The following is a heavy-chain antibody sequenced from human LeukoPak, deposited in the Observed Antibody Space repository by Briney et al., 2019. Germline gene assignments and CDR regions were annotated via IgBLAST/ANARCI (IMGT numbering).Heavy chain of an antibody. J-gene: IGHJ6*02. Sequence: GGSLRLSCAASGFTFSSYAMSWVRQAPGKGLEWVSAISGSGGSTYYADSVKGRFTISRDNSKNTLYLQMNSLRAEDTAVYYCAKVAPPTGFCSGYWSPNYYYYGMDVWGQGTLVTVSS. CDR1: GFTFSSYA. V-gene: IGHV3-23*01. CDR3: AKVAPPTGFCSGYWSPNYYYYGMDV. D-gene: IGHD3-3*01. CDR2: ISGSGGST.